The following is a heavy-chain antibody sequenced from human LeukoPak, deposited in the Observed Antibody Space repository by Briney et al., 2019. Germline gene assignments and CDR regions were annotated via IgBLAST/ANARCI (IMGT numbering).Heavy chain of an antibody. J-gene: IGHJ6*02. Sequence: GGSLRLSCAASGFTFSSYGMSWVRQAPGNGLEWFSGISGCGGRTYYADSVKGRFTISRDNSKNTLYLQMNSLRAEDTAVYYCAKDRLAYSGHDYMYYYYGMDVWGQGTPVTVSS. V-gene: IGHV3-23*01. CDR2: ISGCGGRT. D-gene: IGHD5-12*01. CDR3: AKDRLAYSGHDYMYYYYGMDV. CDR1: GFTFSSYG.